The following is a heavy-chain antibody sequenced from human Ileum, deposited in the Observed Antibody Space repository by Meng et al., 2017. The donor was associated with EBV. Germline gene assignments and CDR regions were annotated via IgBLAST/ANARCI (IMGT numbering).Heavy chain of an antibody. CDR3: ARDSSSSAYSPFDY. D-gene: IGHD3-22*01. V-gene: IGHV6-1*01. J-gene: IGHJ4*02. Sequence: HVQLQPSGPGLVKPSQTPSLTCATSGDSVSSNSAAWNWIRQSPSRGLEWLGRTYYRSKWYNDYAVSVKSRITINPDTSKNQFSLQLNSVTPEDTAVYYCARDSSSSAYSPFDYWGQGTLVTVSS. CDR1: GDSVSSNSAA. CDR2: TYYRSKWYN.